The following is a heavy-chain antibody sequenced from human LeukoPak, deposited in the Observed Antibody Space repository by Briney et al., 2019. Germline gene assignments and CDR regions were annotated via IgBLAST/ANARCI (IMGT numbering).Heavy chain of an antibody. J-gene: IGHJ4*02. CDR1: GGSISSGSYY. D-gene: IGHD6-19*01. CDR2: IYTSGST. V-gene: IGHV4-61*02. Sequence: SQTLSLTCTVSGGSISSGSYYWSWIRQPAGKGLEWIGRIYTSGSTNYNPSLKSRVTISVDTSKNQFSLKLSSVTAADTAVYYCARDGSFDYWGQGILVTVSS. CDR3: ARDGSFDY.